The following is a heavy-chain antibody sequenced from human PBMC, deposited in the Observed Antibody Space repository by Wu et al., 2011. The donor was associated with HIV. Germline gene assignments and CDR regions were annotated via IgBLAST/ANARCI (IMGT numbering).Heavy chain of an antibody. CDR1: GGTFSSYA. J-gene: IGHJ6*03. CDR3: ARGLVTTTGIHYYYYYYMDV. V-gene: IGHV1-8*02. CDR2: MNPNSGNT. D-gene: IGHD1-1*01. Sequence: QVQLVQSGAEVKKPGSSVKVSCKASGGTFSSYAINWVRQATGQGLEWMGWMNPNSGNTGYAQKFQGRVTMTRNTSISTAYMELSSLRSEDTAVYYCARGLVTTTGIHYYYYYYMDVWGKGTTVTVSS.